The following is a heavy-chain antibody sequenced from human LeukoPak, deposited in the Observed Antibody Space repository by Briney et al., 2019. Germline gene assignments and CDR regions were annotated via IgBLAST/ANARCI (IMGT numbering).Heavy chain of an antibody. J-gene: IGHJ6*02. CDR3: ARDNFIMDV. V-gene: IGHV1-18*01. D-gene: IGHD1-20*01. CDR1: GFSFTTYG. CDR2: ISANNGNA. Sequence: ASVKVSCKASGFSFTTYGISWARQAPGQGLECMGRISANNGNANYAQNLQGRVTTTTDTSTNTAYMELRSLKSDDTAVYFCARDNFIMDVWGQGTTVTVSS.